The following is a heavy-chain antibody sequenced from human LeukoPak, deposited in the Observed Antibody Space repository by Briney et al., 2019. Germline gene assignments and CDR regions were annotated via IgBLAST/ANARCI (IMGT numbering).Heavy chain of an antibody. D-gene: IGHD1-26*01. J-gene: IGHJ4*02. CDR2: ISGSGGST. V-gene: IGHV3-23*01. Sequence: GGSLRLSCAASGFTFSSYAMSWVRQAPGKGLEWVSAISGSGGSTYYADSVKGRFTISRDNSKNTLYLQMNSLRAEDTAVYYCARAPVGATGLDYWGQGTLVTVSS. CDR1: GFTFSSYA. CDR3: ARAPVGATGLDY.